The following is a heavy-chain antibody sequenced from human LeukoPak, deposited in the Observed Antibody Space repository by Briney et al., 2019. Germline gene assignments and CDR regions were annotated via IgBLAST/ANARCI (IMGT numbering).Heavy chain of an antibody. Sequence: SETLSLTCTVSGGSISSSSYYWGWIRQPPGKGLEWIGSIYYSGSTYYNPSLKSRVTISVDTSKNQSSLKLSSVTAADTAVYYCALSVGYNWNYPYYGMDVWGQGTTVTVSS. J-gene: IGHJ6*02. D-gene: IGHD1-20*01. V-gene: IGHV4-39*07. CDR3: ALSVGYNWNYPYYGMDV. CDR2: IYYSGST. CDR1: GGSISSSSYY.